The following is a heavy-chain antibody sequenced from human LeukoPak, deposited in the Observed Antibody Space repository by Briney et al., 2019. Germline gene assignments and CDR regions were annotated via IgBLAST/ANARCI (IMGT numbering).Heavy chain of an antibody. Sequence: GGSLRLSCAASGFTVSSNYMSWVRQAPGKGLEWVSIISTSGTTSYADSVKGRFTISRDNSRNTLYHQMNSLRAEDTAVYYCATRGAPGYYYGMDVWGQGTTVTVSS. D-gene: IGHD1-26*01. V-gene: IGHV3-66*01. CDR3: ATRGAPGYYYGMDV. J-gene: IGHJ6*02. CDR1: GFTVSSNY. CDR2: ISTSGTT.